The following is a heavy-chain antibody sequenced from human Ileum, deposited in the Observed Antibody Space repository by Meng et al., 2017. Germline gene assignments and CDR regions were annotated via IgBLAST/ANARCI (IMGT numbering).Heavy chain of an antibody. D-gene: IGHD3-10*01. Sequence: QGQSVQSGPEVKKPGASVKVSCKASDYTFTGYGVSWVRQAPGQGLEWMAWLGAHDGDTSHAPKFQGRVTVSADRPTATAYMELRSLRSDDTAVYYCARGTPGRSYSDYWGQGTLVTVSS. CDR3: ARGTPGRSYSDY. CDR1: DYTFTGYG. CDR2: LGAHDGDT. V-gene: IGHV1-18*01. J-gene: IGHJ4*02.